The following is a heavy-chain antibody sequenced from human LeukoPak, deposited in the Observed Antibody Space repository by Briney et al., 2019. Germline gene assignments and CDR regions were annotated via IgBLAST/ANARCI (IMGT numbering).Heavy chain of an antibody. D-gene: IGHD4-17*01. V-gene: IGHV4-59*01. CDR3: AGDRFDDYGDPDAFDI. J-gene: IGHJ3*02. Sequence: SETLSLTCTVSGGSISSYYWSWIRQPPGKGLEWIGYIYYSGSTNYNPSLKSRVTISVDTSKNQFSLKLSSVTAADTAVYYCAGDRFDDYGDPDAFDIWGQGTMVTVSS. CDR2: IYYSGST. CDR1: GGSISSYY.